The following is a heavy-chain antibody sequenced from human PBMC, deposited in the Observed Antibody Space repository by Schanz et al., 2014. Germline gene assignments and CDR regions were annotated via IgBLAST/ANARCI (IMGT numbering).Heavy chain of an antibody. Sequence: EVHLLESGGGLVQPGGSLRLSCAASGFTFSNHALSWVRQAPGKGLEWVSGIGGSGDSTHYADSVKGRFTISRDNSNNTVFLQMNSLRAEDTAVYYCARLDSSSWYPRYWGQGTLVTVSA. CDR2: IGGSGDST. CDR3: ARLDSSSWYPRY. V-gene: IGHV3-23*01. CDR1: GFTFSNHA. D-gene: IGHD6-13*01. J-gene: IGHJ4*02.